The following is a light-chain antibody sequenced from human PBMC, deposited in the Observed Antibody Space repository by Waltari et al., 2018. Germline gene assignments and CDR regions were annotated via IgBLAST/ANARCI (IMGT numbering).Light chain of an antibody. CDR3: QQSYSTHT. V-gene: IGKV1-39*01. Sequence: DMQMTQSPSSLSASVGDRVTITCRANQSISSYLNWYQQKPGKAPQLLIYAASSLQSGVASRFSGNGSGTVFTLTISSLQPEDFATYHCQQSYSTHTFGQGTKLEIK. CDR2: AAS. J-gene: IGKJ2*01. CDR1: QSISSY.